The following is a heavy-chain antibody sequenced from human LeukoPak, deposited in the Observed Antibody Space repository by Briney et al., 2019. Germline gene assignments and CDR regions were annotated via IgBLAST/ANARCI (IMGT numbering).Heavy chain of an antibody. V-gene: IGHV1-18*01. D-gene: IGHD2-15*01. CDR2: ISAYNGNT. Sequence: ASVKDSCKASGYTFTSYGISWVRQAPGQGLEWMGWISAYNGNTNYAQKLQGRVTMTTDTSTSTAYMELRSLRSDDTAVYYRAREGEIVVVVAADDYYYYGMDVWGQGTTVTVSS. J-gene: IGHJ6*02. CDR1: GYTFTSYG. CDR3: AREGEIVVVVAADDYYYYGMDV.